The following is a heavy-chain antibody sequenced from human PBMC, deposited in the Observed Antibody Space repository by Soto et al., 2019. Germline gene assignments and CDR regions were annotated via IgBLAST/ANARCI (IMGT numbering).Heavy chain of an antibody. J-gene: IGHJ6*02. CDR2: INHSGST. CDR1: GGSFSGYY. CDR3: ASGGCKGRCCSSTSCNRNWGRVSHYYYYYGMDV. Sequence: PSETLSLTCAVYGGSFSGYYWSWIRQPPGKGLEWIGEINHSGSTNYNPSLKSRVTISVDTSKNQFSLKLSSVTAADTAVYYCASGGCKGRCCSSTSCNRNWGRVSHYYYYYGMDVWGQGTTVTVSS. V-gene: IGHV4-34*01. D-gene: IGHD2-2*01.